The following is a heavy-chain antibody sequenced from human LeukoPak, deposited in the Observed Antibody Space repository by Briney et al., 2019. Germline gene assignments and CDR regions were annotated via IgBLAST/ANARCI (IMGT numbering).Heavy chain of an antibody. V-gene: IGHV4-34*01. CDR1: GGSFIGYY. J-gene: IGHJ3*02. D-gene: IGHD3-10*01. Sequence: SETLSLTCGGYGGSFIGYYWSWFRQPPGKGLEWIGEIDHTGRTNDSTSLKSRLTLSIDTSKKQFSLNLSSVTAADTAVYYCAKREMYTKGRAFDIWGQGTMVTVSS. CDR3: AKREMYTKGRAFDI. CDR2: IDHTGRT.